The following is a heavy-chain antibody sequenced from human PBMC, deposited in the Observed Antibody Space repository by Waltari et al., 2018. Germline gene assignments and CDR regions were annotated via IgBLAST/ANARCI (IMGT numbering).Heavy chain of an antibody. CDR2: VYGGGKT. V-gene: IGHV4-4*02. D-gene: IGHD5-12*01. J-gene: IGHJ4*02. CDR1: GDSMSSTYW. Sequence: QLQLQESGPGLVQPSGNLSPTCGVSGDSMSSTYWWSWVRQPPGKGLEWIGQVYGGGKTNYNPSFASRVTVALDTYNKQFSLTVTSATAADTAVYYCARDRGRGLYLDSWGPGLLVTVSP. CDR3: ARDRGRGLYLDS.